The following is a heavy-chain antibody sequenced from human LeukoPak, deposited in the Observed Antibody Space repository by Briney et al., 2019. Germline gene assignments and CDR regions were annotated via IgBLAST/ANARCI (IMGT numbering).Heavy chain of an antibody. CDR2: IWYDGSNK. Sequence: GGSLRLSCAASGFTVSSNYMSWVRQAPGKGLEWVAVIWYDGSNKYYADSVKGRFTISRDNSKNTLYLQMNSLRAEDTAVYYCARDLDYWGQGTLVTVSS. CDR1: GFTVSSNY. CDR3: ARDLDY. V-gene: IGHV3-33*08. J-gene: IGHJ4*02.